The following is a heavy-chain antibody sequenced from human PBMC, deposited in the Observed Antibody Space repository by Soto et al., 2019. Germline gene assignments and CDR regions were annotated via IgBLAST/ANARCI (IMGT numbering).Heavy chain of an antibody. J-gene: IGHJ5*02. Sequence: SETLSLTCTVSGGSISSGDYYWSWIRQHPGKGLEWIGYIYYSGSTYYNPSLKSRVTISVDTSKNQFSLKLSSVTAADTAVYYRARRWGGTPPGFDPWGQGPRVTLS. CDR3: ARRWGGTPPGFDP. CDR1: GGSISSGDYY. D-gene: IGHD2-15*01. V-gene: IGHV4-31*03. CDR2: IYYSGST.